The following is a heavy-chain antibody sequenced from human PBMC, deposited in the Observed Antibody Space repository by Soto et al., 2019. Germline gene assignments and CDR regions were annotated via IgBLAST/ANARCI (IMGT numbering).Heavy chain of an antibody. Sequence: QVQLVESGGGVVQPGRSLRLSCAASGFTFSSYGMHWVRQAPGKGLEWVAVISYDGSNKYYVDSVKGRFTISRDNSKNTLYLQMNSLRAADTAVYYCAKHGLRFLEWLSYFDSWGQGTLVTVSS. CDR1: GFTFSSYG. D-gene: IGHD3-3*01. V-gene: IGHV3-30*18. CDR3: AKHGLRFLEWLSYFDS. J-gene: IGHJ4*02. CDR2: ISYDGSNK.